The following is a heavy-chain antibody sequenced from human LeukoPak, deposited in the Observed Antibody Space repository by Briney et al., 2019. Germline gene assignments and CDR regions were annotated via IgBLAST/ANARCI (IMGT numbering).Heavy chain of an antibody. J-gene: IGHJ5*02. CDR1: GGSISSYY. CDR3: ARDVGRIAAAGTFDP. D-gene: IGHD6-13*01. Sequence: SETLSLTCTVSGGSISSYYWSWIRQPPGKGLEWIGYIYYSGSTNYNPSLKSRVTISVDTSKNQFSLKLSSVTAADTAVYYCARDVGRIAAAGTFDPWGQGTLVTVSS. CDR2: IYYSGST. V-gene: IGHV4-59*01.